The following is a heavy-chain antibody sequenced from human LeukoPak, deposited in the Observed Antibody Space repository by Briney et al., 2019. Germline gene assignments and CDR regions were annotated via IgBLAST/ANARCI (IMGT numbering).Heavy chain of an antibody. Sequence: GGSLRLSYAASGFTFSSYGMHWVRQAPGKGLEWVAFIRYDGSNKYYADSVKGRFTISRDNSKNTLYLQMNSLRAEDTAVYYCAKDRYSSSWYYFDYWGQGTLVTVSS. CDR2: IRYDGSNK. D-gene: IGHD6-13*01. CDR1: GFTFSSYG. CDR3: AKDRYSSSWYYFDY. J-gene: IGHJ4*02. V-gene: IGHV3-30*02.